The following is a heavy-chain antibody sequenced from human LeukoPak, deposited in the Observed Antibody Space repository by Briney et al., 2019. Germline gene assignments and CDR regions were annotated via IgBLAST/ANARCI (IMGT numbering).Heavy chain of an antibody. CDR1: GGTFSSYA. J-gene: IGHJ3*02. CDR3: ARAVRGYSSGYYYEGAFDI. CDR2: IIPILGIA. Sequence: ASVKVSCKASGGTFSSYAISWVRQAPGQGPEWMGRIIPILGIANYAQKFQGRVTITADKSTSTAYMELSSLRSEDTAVYYCARAVRGYSSGYYYEGAFDIWGQGTMVTVSS. D-gene: IGHD3-22*01. V-gene: IGHV1-69*04.